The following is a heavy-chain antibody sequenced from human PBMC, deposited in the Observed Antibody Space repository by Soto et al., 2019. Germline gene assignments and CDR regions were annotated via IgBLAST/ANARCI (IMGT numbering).Heavy chain of an antibody. Sequence: GGSLRLSCAASGFTFDDHAVHWILQDTGKGLEWVSGISWNSGSIGYADSVTGRFTISRDNAKNSLYLQMNSLRAEDTALYYCATLPNDYWSGYPHHDAFDIWGQGTMVTVSS. CDR3: ATLPNDYWSGYPHHDAFDI. J-gene: IGHJ3*02. V-gene: IGHV3-9*01. D-gene: IGHD3-3*01. CDR2: ISWNSGSI. CDR1: GFTFDDHA.